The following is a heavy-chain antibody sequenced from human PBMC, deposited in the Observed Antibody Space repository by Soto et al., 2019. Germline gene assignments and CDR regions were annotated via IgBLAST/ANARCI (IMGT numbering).Heavy chain of an antibody. CDR1: GGSVSSSSYY. D-gene: IGHD2-15*01. V-gene: IGHV4-39*01. Sequence: QLQLQESGPGLVKPSETLSLTCSDSGGSVSSSSYYWGWIRQTPGKGLEWIGHIYYSGSTYYNPSLKSRVTISVDTSNNQFSLKLSSVTAADTAMYYCATKREYCSGGSCRWFDPWGQGTLVTVSS. CDR2: IYYSGST. CDR3: ATKREYCSGGSCRWFDP. J-gene: IGHJ5*02.